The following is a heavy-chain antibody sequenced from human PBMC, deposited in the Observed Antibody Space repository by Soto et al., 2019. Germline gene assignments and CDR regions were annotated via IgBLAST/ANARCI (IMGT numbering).Heavy chain of an antibody. V-gene: IGHV3-11*06. J-gene: IGHJ4*02. D-gene: IGHD3-22*01. Sequence: GGSLRLSCAVSGFTFSDYYMSWVRQAPGKGLEWVPYITGTSNDAHYADSVKGRFTFSRDNAKNSLYLQMNSLRAEDTAVYYCVRSGYYWPLDYWGQGTLVTVSS. CDR3: VRSGYYWPLDY. CDR2: ITGTSNDA. CDR1: GFTFSDYY.